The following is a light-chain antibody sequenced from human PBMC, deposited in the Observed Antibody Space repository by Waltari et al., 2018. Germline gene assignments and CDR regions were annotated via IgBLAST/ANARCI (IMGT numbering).Light chain of an antibody. V-gene: IGKV1-39*01. CDR1: QSISTY. Sequence: DIQMTQSPSSLSASVGDRVTITCRASQSISTYLNWYQQKPEKAPKLLIYAASSLQSGVPSRFSGSGSGTDFTLTISTLQPEDFVTYYCQQSYSTPPTFGQGTKVEIK. CDR2: AAS. J-gene: IGKJ1*01. CDR3: QQSYSTPPT.